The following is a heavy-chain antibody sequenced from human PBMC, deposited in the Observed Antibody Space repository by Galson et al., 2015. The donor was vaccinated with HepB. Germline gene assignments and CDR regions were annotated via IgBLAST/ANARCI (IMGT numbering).Heavy chain of an antibody. CDR3: ARGAAEDYFDY. J-gene: IGHJ4*02. V-gene: IGHV3-7*01. CDR1: GFTFSSYW. D-gene: IGHD6-13*01. Sequence: SLRLSCAASGFTFSSYWMNWVRQAPGKGLEWVANIKQDGSENYYVDSVKARFSISRDNAKNSLYLQMNSLRVEDMAVYYCARGAAEDYFDYWGQGTLVTVSS. CDR2: IKQDGSEN.